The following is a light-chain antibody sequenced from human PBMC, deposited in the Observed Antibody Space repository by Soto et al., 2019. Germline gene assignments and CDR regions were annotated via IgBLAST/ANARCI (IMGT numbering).Light chain of an antibody. CDR2: DVS. CDR3: ASYTTSSTYV. V-gene: IGLV2-14*01. CDR1: ISDVGGYSY. Sequence: HSVLNQPASGFWSPGQSIAISCPGNISDVGGYSYVSWYQQQPGKAPKLVISDVSNRPSGVSDRFSGSKSGNTASLTISGLQTEDEADYYCASYTTSSTYVFGTGTKVTV. J-gene: IGLJ1*01.